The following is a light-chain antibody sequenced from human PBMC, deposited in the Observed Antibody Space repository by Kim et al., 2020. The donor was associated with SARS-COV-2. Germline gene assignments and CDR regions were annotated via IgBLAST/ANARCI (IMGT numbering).Light chain of an antibody. CDR1: SGSIASNY. CDR3: QSYDSSIPWV. V-gene: IGLV6-57*01. Sequence: KTATLSCNRSSGSIASNYVQWYQQRPGSSPTTVIYEDNQRPSGVPDRFSGSIDSSSNSASLTISGLKTEDEADYYCQSYDSSIPWVFGGGTQLTVL. CDR2: EDN. J-gene: IGLJ3*02.